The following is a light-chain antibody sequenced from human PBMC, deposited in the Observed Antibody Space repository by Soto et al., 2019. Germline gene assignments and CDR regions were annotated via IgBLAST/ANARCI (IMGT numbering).Light chain of an antibody. CDR2: GAS. CDR1: QSVSSN. J-gene: IGKJ2*01. CDR3: QQYNNWPPI. Sequence: EIVMTQSPATLYVSPGERATLSCRASQSVSSNLAWYQQKPGQAPRLLIYGASTRATGIPARFSGSGSGTEFTLTISSLQSEDFAVDYCQQYNNWPPIFGQGTKLEIK. V-gene: IGKV3-15*01.